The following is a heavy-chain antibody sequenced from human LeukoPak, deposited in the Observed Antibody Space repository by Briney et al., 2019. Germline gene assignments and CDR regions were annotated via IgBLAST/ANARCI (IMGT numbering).Heavy chain of an antibody. CDR3: ARDLGYYDSSGYYNWFDP. CDR1: GGTFSSYA. Sequence: SVTVSCKASGGTFSSYAISWVRQAPGQGLEWMGGIIPIFGTANYAQKFQGRVTITADESTSTAYMELSSLRSEDTAVYYCARDLGYYDSSGYYNWFDPWGQGTLVTVSS. J-gene: IGHJ5*02. D-gene: IGHD3-22*01. V-gene: IGHV1-69*13. CDR2: IIPIFGTA.